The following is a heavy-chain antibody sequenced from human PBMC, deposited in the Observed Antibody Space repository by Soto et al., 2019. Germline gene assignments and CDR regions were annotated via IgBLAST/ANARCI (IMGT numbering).Heavy chain of an antibody. V-gene: IGHV4-61*01. CDR1: GASVSRGNQY. CDR3: ARGWDANS. D-gene: IGHD6-19*01. Sequence: SETLSLTCTVAGASVSRGNQYWSWIRQPPGKRLEWIGFIYNSVITNYSPSLKSRVSISADTSRNQFSLKMSSVTAADTAVYYCARGWDANSWGQGALVTVSS. CDR2: IYNSVIT. J-gene: IGHJ4*02.